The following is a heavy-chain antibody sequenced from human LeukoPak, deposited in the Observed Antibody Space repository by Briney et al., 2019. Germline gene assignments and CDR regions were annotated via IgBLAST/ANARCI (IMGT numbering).Heavy chain of an antibody. Sequence: SETLSLTCTVSGGSISSSSYYWGWIRQPPGKGLEWIGSIYYSGSTYYNPSLKSRVTISVDTSKNQFSLKLSSVTAADTAVYYCARAPGIRITMVRGVIKIVDYWGRGTLVTVSS. D-gene: IGHD3-10*01. CDR2: IYYSGST. CDR3: ARAPGIRITMVRGVIKIVDY. J-gene: IGHJ4*02. CDR1: GGSISSSSYY. V-gene: IGHV4-39*01.